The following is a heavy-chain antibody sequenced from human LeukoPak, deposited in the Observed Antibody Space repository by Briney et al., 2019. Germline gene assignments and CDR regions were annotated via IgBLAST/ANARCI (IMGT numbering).Heavy chain of an antibody. D-gene: IGHD6-19*01. CDR3: ASAESGWYDY. J-gene: IGHJ4*02. Sequence: GGSLRLSCAASGFTFSSYAMSWVRRAPGKGLEWVSSISSSSSYIYYADSVKGRFTISRDNAKNSLYLQMNSLRAEDTAVYYCASAESGWYDYWGQGTLVTVSS. V-gene: IGHV3-21*01. CDR2: ISSSSSYI. CDR1: GFTFSSYA.